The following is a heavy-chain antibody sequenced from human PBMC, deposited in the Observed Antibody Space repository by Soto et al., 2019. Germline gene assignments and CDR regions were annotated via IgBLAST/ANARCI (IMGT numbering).Heavy chain of an antibody. CDR2: IYYSGST. CDR3: ASPKIAFYNWFDP. J-gene: IGHJ5*02. CDR1: GGSISSSSYY. Sequence: QLQLQESGPGLVNPSETLSLTCTVSGGSISSSSYYCGWIRQTPGKGLEWIGSIYYSGSTYYNPSLKRRVTISVDTSKNQFSLKLSSVTAADTAVYYCASPKIAFYNWFDPWGQGTLVTVSS. D-gene: IGHD3-3*02. V-gene: IGHV4-39*01.